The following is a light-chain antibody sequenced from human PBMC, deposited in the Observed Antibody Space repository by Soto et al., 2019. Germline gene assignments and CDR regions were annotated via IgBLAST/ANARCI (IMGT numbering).Light chain of an antibody. V-gene: IGLV2-14*01. CDR1: SSDVGGYNY. J-gene: IGLJ1*01. Sequence: QSALTQPASVSGSPGQSITISCTGTSSDVGGYNYVSWYQQHPGKAPKLLIYDVRNRPSGVSNRFSGSKSVNTASLTISGLQAEDEADYYCCSCTTVSTYVFGTGTKLTVL. CDR2: DVR. CDR3: CSCTTVSTYV.